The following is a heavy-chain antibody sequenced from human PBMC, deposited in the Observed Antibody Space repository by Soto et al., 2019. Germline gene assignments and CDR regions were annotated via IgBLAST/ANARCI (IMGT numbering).Heavy chain of an antibody. D-gene: IGHD4-4*01. V-gene: IGHV1-18*01. CDR1: GYTFTSYG. Sequence: ASVKVSCKASGYTFTSYGISWVRQAPGQGLEWMGWISAYNGNTNYAQKLQGRVTMTTDTSTSTAYMELRSLRSDDTAVYYCARDRALEMATITNDYWGQGTLVTVSS. CDR2: ISAYNGNT. CDR3: ARDRALEMATITNDY. J-gene: IGHJ4*02.